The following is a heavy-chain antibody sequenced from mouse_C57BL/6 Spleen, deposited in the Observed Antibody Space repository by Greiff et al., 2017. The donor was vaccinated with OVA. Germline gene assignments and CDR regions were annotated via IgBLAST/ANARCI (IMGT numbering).Heavy chain of an antibody. CDR3: ARSVRDYGYDQGYFDY. V-gene: IGHV1-50*01. Sequence: QVQLQQPGAELVKPGASVKLSCKASGYTFTSYWMQWVKQRPGQGLEWIGEIDPSDSDTNYNQKYKGKATLTVDTSSSTAYMQLSSLTSEDSAVYYCARSVRDYGYDQGYFDYWGKGTTLTVSS. J-gene: IGHJ2*01. CDR1: GYTFTSYW. D-gene: IGHD2-2*01. CDR2: IDPSDSDT.